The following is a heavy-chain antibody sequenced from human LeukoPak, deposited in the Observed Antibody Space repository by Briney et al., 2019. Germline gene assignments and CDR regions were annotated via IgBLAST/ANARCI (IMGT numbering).Heavy chain of an antibody. D-gene: IGHD2-15*01. CDR1: GFTVSNKY. J-gene: IGHJ4*02. Sequence: GGSLRLSCAASGFTVSNKYMSWVRQAPGKGLECVSVIYDGGNTYYADSVKGRFTISRDNSKNTLYLQVNSLRAEDTAVYYCARGGAPELYYFDYWGQGTLVTVSS. CDR3: ARGGAPELYYFDY. CDR2: IYDGGNT. V-gene: IGHV3-53*01.